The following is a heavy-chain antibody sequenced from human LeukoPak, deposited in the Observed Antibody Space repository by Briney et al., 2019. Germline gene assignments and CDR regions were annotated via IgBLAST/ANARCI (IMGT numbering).Heavy chain of an antibody. J-gene: IGHJ4*02. CDR1: GFTVSSHY. V-gene: IGHV3-53*01. Sequence: GGSLRLSCAASGFTVSSHYMSWVRQAPGKGLEWVSVIYSGGSTYCADSVKGRFTISRDNSKNTLYLQMNSLRAEDTAVYYCARAGGSYYPLVYWGQGTLVTVSS. CDR2: IYSGGST. D-gene: IGHD1-26*01. CDR3: ARAGGSYYPLVY.